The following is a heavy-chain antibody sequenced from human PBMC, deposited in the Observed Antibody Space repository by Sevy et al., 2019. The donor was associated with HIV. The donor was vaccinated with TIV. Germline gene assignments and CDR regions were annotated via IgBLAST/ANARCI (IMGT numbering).Heavy chain of an antibody. D-gene: IGHD4-17*01. CDR2: IKQDGSEQ. V-gene: IGHV3-7*04. CDR1: GFAFSAYW. J-gene: IGHJ4*01. CDR3: GGGGGGFYGDYPFDY. Sequence: LRLSCSASGFAFSAYWMVWVRQGPGKGLEWVANIKQDGSEQNYVDSVEGRFTISRDNGKNLLYLQMNDLRAEDTAVFFCGGGGGGFYGDYPFDYWGHGTLVTVSS.